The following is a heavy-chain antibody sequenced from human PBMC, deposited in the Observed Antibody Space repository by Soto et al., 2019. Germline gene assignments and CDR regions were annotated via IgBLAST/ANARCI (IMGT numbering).Heavy chain of an antibody. CDR2: ISTYNGDT. Sequence: VASVKVSCKASGYTFTSLGVAWVREAPGQGLQWMGWISTYNGDTKYAQNLQGRVTLTIDTSTGTTHMELRSLTSEDTAVYYCVRQLTTSRFSPGNLGEYHNDGMDVWSQETTVTVSS. D-gene: IGHD3-3*01. V-gene: IGHV1-18*01. J-gene: IGHJ6*02. CDR1: GYTFTSLG. CDR3: VRQLTTSRFSPGNLGEYHNDGMDV.